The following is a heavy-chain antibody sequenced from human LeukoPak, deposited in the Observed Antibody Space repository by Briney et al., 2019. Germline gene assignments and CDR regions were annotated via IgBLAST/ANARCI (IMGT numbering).Heavy chain of an antibody. V-gene: IGHV3-23*01. D-gene: IGHD3-10*01. J-gene: IGHJ4*02. CDR1: GFTFSSYA. CDR2: ISGSGGST. CDR3: ANNLGYYCGSGSYPDY. Sequence: GGSLRLSCAASGFTFSSYAMSWVRQAPGKGLEWVSAISGSGGSTYYADSVKGRFTISRDNSKNTLYLQMNSLRAEDTAVYYCANNLGYYCGSGSYPDYWGQGTLGTVSS.